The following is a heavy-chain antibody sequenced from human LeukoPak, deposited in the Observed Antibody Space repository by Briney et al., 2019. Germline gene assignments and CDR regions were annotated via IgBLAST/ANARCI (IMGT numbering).Heavy chain of an antibody. J-gene: IGHJ4*02. CDR2: IKSKTDGGTT. V-gene: IGHV3-15*01. D-gene: IGHD2-2*01. Sequence: NPGGSLRLSCAASGFTFSNAWMSWLRHAPGKGGEWVGRIKSKTDGGTTDYAAPVKGRFTTSRDDSKNTLYLQMNSRKTEDTAVYYCTRCRTSCQGYFDYWGQGTLVTVSS. CDR3: TRCRTSCQGYFDY. CDR1: GFTFSNAW.